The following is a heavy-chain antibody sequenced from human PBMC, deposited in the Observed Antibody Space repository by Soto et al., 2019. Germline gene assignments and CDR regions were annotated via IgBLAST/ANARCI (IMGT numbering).Heavy chain of an antibody. J-gene: IGHJ6*02. Sequence: GGSLRLSCAASGFTFSSYSMNWVRQAPGKGLEWVSSITSSSTYIYYADSVKGRFTISRDNAKNSLYLQMNSLRAEDTAVYYCARALTQYCSGGSCYYYGMDVWGQGTTVTVSS. D-gene: IGHD2-15*01. V-gene: IGHV3-21*01. CDR2: ITSSSTYI. CDR1: GFTFSSYS. CDR3: ARALTQYCSGGSCYYYGMDV.